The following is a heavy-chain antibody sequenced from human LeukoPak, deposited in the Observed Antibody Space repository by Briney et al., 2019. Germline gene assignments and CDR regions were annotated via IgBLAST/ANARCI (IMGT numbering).Heavy chain of an antibody. D-gene: IGHD1-26*01. V-gene: IGHV3-48*04. J-gene: IGHJ3*02. CDR3: ARGLTSGSYYGAFDI. CDR1: GFTFSSYS. CDR2: ISGSSSTI. Sequence: GGSLRLSCAVSGFTFSSYSMNWVRQAPGKGLEWVSYISGSSSTIYYADSVKGRFTISRDNAKNSLYLQMNSLRAEDTAVYYCARGLTSGSYYGAFDIWGQGTMVTVSS.